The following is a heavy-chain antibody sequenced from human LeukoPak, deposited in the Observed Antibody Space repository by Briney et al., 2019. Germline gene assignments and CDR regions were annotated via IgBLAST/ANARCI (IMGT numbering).Heavy chain of an antibody. V-gene: IGHV4-61*02. CDR3: ARYSGYDSRFDY. Sequence: SETLSLTCTVSGGSIISGSYYWSWIRQPAGKGLEWIGRIYTSGSTNYNPSLKSRVTISVDTSKNQFSLKLSSVTAADTAVYYCARYSGYDSRFDYWGQGTLVTVSS. J-gene: IGHJ4*02. D-gene: IGHD5-12*01. CDR2: IYTSGST. CDR1: GGSIISGSYY.